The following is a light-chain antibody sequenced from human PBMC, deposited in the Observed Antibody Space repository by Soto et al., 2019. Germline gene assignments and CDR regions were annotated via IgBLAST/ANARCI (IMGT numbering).Light chain of an antibody. V-gene: IGKV3D-15*01. CDR1: QSVGSN. CDR2: GAS. Sequence: IVWTQSAGTLSFSPGDSAALSCRASQSVGSNSLAWYQQKPGQAPRLLIYGASNRATGIPDRFSGSGSGTDFTLTITSLQSEDFAVYYCQQYNKWPQTFGQGTKVDIK. CDR3: QQYNKWPQT. J-gene: IGKJ1*01.